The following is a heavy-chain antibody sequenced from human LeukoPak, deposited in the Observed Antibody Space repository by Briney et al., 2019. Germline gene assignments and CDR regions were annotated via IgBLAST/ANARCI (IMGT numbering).Heavy chain of an antibody. CDR2: IIPILGIA. V-gene: IGHV1-69*04. CDR1: GGTFSSYA. CDR3: ARDKDGPYGMDV. J-gene: IGHJ6*02. Sequence: SVKVSCKASGGTFSSYAISWVRQAPGQGLEWMGRIIPILGIANYAQKFQGRVTITADKSTSTAYMELSSLRSEDTAAYYCARDKDGPYGMDVWGQGTTVTVSS.